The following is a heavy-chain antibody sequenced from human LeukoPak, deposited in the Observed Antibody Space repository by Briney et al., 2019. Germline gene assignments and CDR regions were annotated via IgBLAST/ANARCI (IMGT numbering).Heavy chain of an antibody. CDR3: AKDFSPVVGATDY. CDR2: TDEGGDSR. V-gene: IGHV3-23*01. D-gene: IGHD1-26*01. CDR1: GFTFSSYA. Sequence: GGSLRLSCAASGFTFSSYAMSWVRQAPGKGLEWVSTTDEGGDSRHFSDSVKGRFTISRDNSKNTLYLQMNSLRVEDTALYYCAKDFSPVVGATDYWGQGTLVTVSS. J-gene: IGHJ4*02.